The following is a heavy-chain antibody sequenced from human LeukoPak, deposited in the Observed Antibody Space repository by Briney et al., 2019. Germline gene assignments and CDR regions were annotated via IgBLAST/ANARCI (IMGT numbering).Heavy chain of an antibody. CDR3: ARGRLGGY. CDR1: GGSIISSDYH. CDR2: ISYSGST. Sequence: SETLSLTCTVSGGSIISSDYHWGWVRQPPGKGLEWIGTISYSGSTNYNPSLKSRVTISVDTSKNQFSLKLSSVTAADTAVYYCARGRLGGYWGQGTLVTVSS. D-gene: IGHD7-27*01. J-gene: IGHJ4*02. V-gene: IGHV4-39*07.